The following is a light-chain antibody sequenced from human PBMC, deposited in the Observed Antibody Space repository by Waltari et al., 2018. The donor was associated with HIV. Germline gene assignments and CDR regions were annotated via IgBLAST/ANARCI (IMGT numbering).Light chain of an antibody. CDR2: DDS. CDR1: RLGSNS. CDR3: HVWDSRSVI. J-gene: IGLJ2*01. V-gene: IGLV3-21*04. Sequence: SYVLTPPPSVSVAPGKTARLTCGGNRLGSNSVHWYQQKPGQAPVLVMYDDSDRPSGIPERFSGSNSGNTATLTISRVEAGDEADFYCHVWDSRSVIFGGGTKLTVL.